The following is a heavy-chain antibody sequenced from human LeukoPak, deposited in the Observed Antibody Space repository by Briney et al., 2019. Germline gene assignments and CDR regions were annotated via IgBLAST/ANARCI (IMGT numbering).Heavy chain of an antibody. CDR2: IYLGDSDT. J-gene: IGHJ3*02. Sequence: GESLKISCKGSGYSFTSYWIGWGRPMPGKGLERMGIIYLGDSDTRYSPPFQGQVTISADKSISTAYLQWSSLKASGNAMYYCARPKLPATNDAFDIWGQGTMVTVSS. CDR3: ARPKLPATNDAFDI. D-gene: IGHD5-24*01. CDR1: GYSFTSYW. V-gene: IGHV5-51*01.